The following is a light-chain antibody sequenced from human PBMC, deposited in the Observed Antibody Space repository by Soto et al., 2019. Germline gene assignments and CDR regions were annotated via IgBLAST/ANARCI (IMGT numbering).Light chain of an antibody. CDR3: QQYNNWPPWT. J-gene: IGKJ1*01. Sequence: EVVMTQSPATLSVSPGARASLSWRASPSISGNLAWYQQKPGQAPRLLIYSASTRATGIPARFSGSGSGTEFTLTISSLQSEDFAVYYCQQYNNWPPWTFGQGTKVDIK. V-gene: IGKV3-15*01. CDR1: PSISGN. CDR2: SAS.